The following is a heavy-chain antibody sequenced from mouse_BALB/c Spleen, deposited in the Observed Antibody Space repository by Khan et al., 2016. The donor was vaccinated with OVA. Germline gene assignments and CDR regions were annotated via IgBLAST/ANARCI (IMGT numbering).Heavy chain of an antibody. D-gene: IGHD2-14*01. CDR1: GYTFTNYG. V-gene: IGHV9-3-1*01. Sequence: QIQLVQSGPELKKPGETVKISCKASGYTFTNYGMNWVKQAPGKGLKWRGWINTYTGEPTYADDFKGRFAFSLETSASTAYLQINNLKNEDTATDFCARGRGTYAMDYWCQETSVTVSS. CDR2: INTYTGEP. CDR3: ARGRGTYAMDY. J-gene: IGHJ4*01.